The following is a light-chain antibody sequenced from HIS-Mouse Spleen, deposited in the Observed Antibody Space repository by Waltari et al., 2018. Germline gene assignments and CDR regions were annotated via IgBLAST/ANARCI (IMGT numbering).Light chain of an antibody. Sequence: QSALTQPRSVSGSPGQSVTISCTGTSSDVGGYNYVSWYQQHPGKAPKLMIYEVSKRPSGGPCRFAGSKSGNTASLTISGLQAEDEADYYCCSYAGSYTGVFGTGTKVTVL. J-gene: IGLJ1*01. CDR3: CSYAGSYTGV. V-gene: IGLV2-11*01. CDR2: EVS. CDR1: SSDVGGYNY.